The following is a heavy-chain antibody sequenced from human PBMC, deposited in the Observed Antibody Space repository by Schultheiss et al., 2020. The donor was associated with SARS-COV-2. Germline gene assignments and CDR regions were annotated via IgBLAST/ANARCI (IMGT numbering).Heavy chain of an antibody. J-gene: IGHJ4*02. CDR2: ISSSSSYI. V-gene: IGHV3-21*01. CDR3: ARGLEYTYGHEGLDY. Sequence: GGSLRLSCAASGFTFSSYSMNWVRQAPGKGLEWVSSISSSSSYIYYADSVKGRFTISRDNAKNSLYLQMNSLRAEDTAVYYCARGLEYTYGHEGLDYWSQGTLVTVSS. CDR1: GFTFSSYS. D-gene: IGHD5-18*01.